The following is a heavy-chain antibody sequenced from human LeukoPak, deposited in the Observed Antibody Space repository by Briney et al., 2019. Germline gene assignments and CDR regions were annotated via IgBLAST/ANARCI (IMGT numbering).Heavy chain of an antibody. V-gene: IGHV4-39*01. CDR3: ASNPASVVVPAAIRRLREYNDY. Sequence: SETLSLTCTVSGGSISSSSYYWGWIRQPPRKGLEWIGSIYYSGSTYYNPSLKSRVTISVDTSKNQFSLKLGSVTAADTAVYYCASNPASVVVPAAIRRLREYNDYWGQGTLVTVSS. D-gene: IGHD2-2*02. CDR2: IYYSGST. J-gene: IGHJ4*02. CDR1: GGSISSSSYY.